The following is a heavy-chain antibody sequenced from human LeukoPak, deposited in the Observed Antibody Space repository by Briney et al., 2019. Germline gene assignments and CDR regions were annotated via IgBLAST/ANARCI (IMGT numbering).Heavy chain of an antibody. CDR1: GFTFSSYA. CDR2: ISGSGGNT. V-gene: IGHV3-23*01. CDR3: AKAQHTAMVRHGDY. J-gene: IGHJ4*02. Sequence: GGSLRLSCAASGFTFSSYAMSWVRQAPGKGLEWVSSISGSGGNTYYADSEKGRFTISRDNSKNTLYLQMNSLRAEDTAVYYCAKAQHTAMVRHGDYWGRGTLVTVSS. D-gene: IGHD5-18*01.